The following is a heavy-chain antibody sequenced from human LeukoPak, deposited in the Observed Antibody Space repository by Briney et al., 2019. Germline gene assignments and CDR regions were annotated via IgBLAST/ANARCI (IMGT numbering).Heavy chain of an antibody. J-gene: IGHJ4*02. CDR1: GFTFSSYA. CDR3: ARGRDYYDSSGYSPLDY. V-gene: IGHV3-30-3*01. CDR2: ISYDGSNK. D-gene: IGHD3-22*01. Sequence: GGSLRLSCAASGFTFSSYAMHWVRQAPGKGLEWVAVISYDGSNKYYADSVKGRFTISRDNSKNTLYLQMNSLRAEDTAVYYCARGRDYYDSSGYSPLDYWGQGTLVTVSS.